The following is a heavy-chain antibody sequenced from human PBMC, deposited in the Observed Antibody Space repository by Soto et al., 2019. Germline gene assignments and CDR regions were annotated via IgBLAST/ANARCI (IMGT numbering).Heavy chain of an antibody. CDR1: GFTFSSYG. Sequence: QVQLVESGGGVVQPGRSLRLSCAASGFTFSSYGMHWVRQAPGKGLEWVAVISYDGSNKYYADSVKGRFTISRDNSKNTLYLQMNSLRAEDTAVYYCAKDQAAAGTNFDYWGQGTLVTVSS. CDR2: ISYDGSNK. J-gene: IGHJ4*02. D-gene: IGHD6-13*01. CDR3: AKDQAAAGTNFDY. V-gene: IGHV3-30*18.